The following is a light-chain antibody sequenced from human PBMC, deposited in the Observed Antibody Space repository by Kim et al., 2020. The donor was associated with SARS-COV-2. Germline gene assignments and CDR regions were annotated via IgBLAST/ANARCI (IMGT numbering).Light chain of an antibody. Sequence: SPGERATPSCRASQTINNKLVWYQQKPGQAPRLIIYGATTRATGVPARFSGSGSETDFTLTISSLQSEDFAVYYCQQSNDWPPLTFGQGTKVDIK. J-gene: IGKJ1*01. V-gene: IGKV3-15*01. CDR3: QQSNDWPPLT. CDR1: QTINNK. CDR2: GAT.